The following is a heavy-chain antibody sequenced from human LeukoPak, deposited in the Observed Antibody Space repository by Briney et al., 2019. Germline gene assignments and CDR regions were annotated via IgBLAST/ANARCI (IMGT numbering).Heavy chain of an antibody. D-gene: IGHD2-2*01. CDR2: ISGSGGST. CDR1: GFTFSSYA. J-gene: IGHJ5*02. V-gene: IGHV3-23*01. Sequence: GGSLRLSCAASGFTFSSYAMSWVRQAPGKGLEWVSAISGSGGSTYYAYSVKGRFTISRDNSKNTLYLQMNSLRAEDTAVYYCATFKIIVVVPAARHNWFDPWGQGTLVTVSS. CDR3: ATFKIIVVVPAARHNWFDP.